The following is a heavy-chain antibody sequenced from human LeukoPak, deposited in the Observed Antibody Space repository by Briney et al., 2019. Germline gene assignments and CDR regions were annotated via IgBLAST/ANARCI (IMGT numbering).Heavy chain of an antibody. CDR3: ARGSGSYPPLDY. D-gene: IGHD3-10*01. J-gene: IGHJ4*02. Sequence: SETLSLTCTVSGGSVSGYHWSWVRKPAGKGLEWIGRIYTSGSTNYNPSLKSRVTMSVDTSKNQFSLELGSVTAADTAVYYCARGSGSYPPLDYWGQGTLVTVSS. V-gene: IGHV4-4*07. CDR2: IYTSGST. CDR1: GGSVSGYH.